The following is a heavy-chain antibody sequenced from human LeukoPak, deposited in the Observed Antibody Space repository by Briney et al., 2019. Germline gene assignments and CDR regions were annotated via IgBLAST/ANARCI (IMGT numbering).Heavy chain of an antibody. J-gene: IGHJ4*02. CDR1: GFTFSNYW. D-gene: IGHD5-12*01. Sequence: GGSLRLSCAASGFTFSNYWMHWVRQAPGKGVVWVSRINSDGSSITYADSVKGRFTISRDNAKNTLYLQMNSLRVEDTAVYYCAREGRVSGYDFDCWGQGTLVTVSS. CDR2: INSDGSSI. V-gene: IGHV3-74*03. CDR3: AREGRVSGYDFDC.